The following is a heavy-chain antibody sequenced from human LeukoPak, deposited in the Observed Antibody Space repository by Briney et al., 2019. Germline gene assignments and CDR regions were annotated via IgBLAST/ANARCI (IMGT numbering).Heavy chain of an antibody. D-gene: IGHD3-10*01. CDR3: VRDRYYGSGSYPGY. Sequence: GGSLRLSCAASGFTFSSYSMNWVRQAPGKGLEWVSYISSSSSTIYYADSVKGRFTISRDNAKNSLYLQMNSLRDEDTAVYYCVRDRYYGSGSYPGYWGQGTLVTVSS. V-gene: IGHV3-48*02. CDR1: GFTFSSYS. CDR2: ISSSSSTI. J-gene: IGHJ4*02.